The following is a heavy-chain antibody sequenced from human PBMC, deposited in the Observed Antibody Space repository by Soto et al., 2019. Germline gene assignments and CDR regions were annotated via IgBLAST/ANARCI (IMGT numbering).Heavy chain of an antibody. CDR3: ARGITPPSAPALYYVDT. D-gene: IGHD1-26*01. J-gene: IGHJ4*02. V-gene: IGHV4-4*07. CDR1: GASITGSSY. Sequence: QVQLQESGPGLMKPSETLSLTCTVSGASITGSSYWSWIRQPAGKGLEWIGRFSLSGTTNYNPSLRSRVTMSADVSKNQFSLRLTSVTAADSALYDCARGITPPSAPALYYVDTLGQGTLVTVSS. CDR2: FSLSGTT.